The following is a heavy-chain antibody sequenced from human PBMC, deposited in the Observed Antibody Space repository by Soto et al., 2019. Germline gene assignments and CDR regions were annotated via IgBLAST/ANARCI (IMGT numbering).Heavy chain of an antibody. D-gene: IGHD6-6*01. CDR1: GYSFTSYW. CDR2: IDPSDSYT. J-gene: IGHJ6*02. V-gene: IGHV5-10-1*01. Sequence: GESLKISCKGSGYSFTSYWISWVRQMPGKGLEWMGRIDPSDSYTNYSPSFQGHVTISADKSISTAYLQWSSLKASDTAMYYFARSSSSKVGYYYYYGMDVWGQGTTVTVSS. CDR3: ARSSSSKVGYYYYYGMDV.